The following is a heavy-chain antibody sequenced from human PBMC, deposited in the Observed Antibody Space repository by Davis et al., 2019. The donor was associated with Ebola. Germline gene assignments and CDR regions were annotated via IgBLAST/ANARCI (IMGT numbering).Heavy chain of an antibody. CDR3: ARGGGGDSSGFQSWFDP. CDR1: GGTFTSYA. J-gene: IGHJ5*02. D-gene: IGHD3-22*01. Sequence: SVKVSCKASGGTFTSYAIRWVRQAPGQGLEWMGGIIPLFGTANYAQKFQDRVTITADESTSTSYMELNSLRSDDTAVYYCARGGGGDSSGFQSWFDPWGQGTLVTVSS. CDR2: IIPLFGTA. V-gene: IGHV1-69*13.